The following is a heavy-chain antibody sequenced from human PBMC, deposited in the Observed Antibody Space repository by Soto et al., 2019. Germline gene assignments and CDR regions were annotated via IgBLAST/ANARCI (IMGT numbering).Heavy chain of an antibody. CDR2: ISSSSSYI. D-gene: IGHD3-22*01. CDR3: ARDPARRYYDSSGYSPIGH. V-gene: IGHV3-21*01. CDR1: GFTFSSYS. Sequence: EVQLVESGGGLVKPGGSLRLSCAASGFTFSSYSMNWVRQAPGKGLEWVSSISSSSSYIYYADSVKGRFTISRDNAKNSLYLQMNSLRAEATAVYYCARDPARRYYDSSGYSPIGHWGQGTLVTVSS. J-gene: IGHJ1*01.